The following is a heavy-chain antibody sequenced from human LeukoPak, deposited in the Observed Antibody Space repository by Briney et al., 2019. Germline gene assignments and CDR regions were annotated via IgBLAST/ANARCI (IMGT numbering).Heavy chain of an antibody. J-gene: IGHJ4*02. CDR3: AREGSQPLTTFDY. D-gene: IGHD3-10*01. Sequence: GASVKDSCKATGYTFSGYYLHWVRQAPGQGLEWMGWIQPNHAVREYANNFQGRVTLNRDTSTSKAYMELRSVRSDDTAVYNCAREGSQPLTTFDYWGQGTLVTVSS. V-gene: IGHV1-2*07. CDR1: GYTFSGYY. CDR2: IQPNHAVR.